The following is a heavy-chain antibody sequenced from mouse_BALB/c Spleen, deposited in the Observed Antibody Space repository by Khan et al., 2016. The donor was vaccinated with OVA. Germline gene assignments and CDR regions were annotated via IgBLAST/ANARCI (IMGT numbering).Heavy chain of an antibody. Sequence: EVQLQESGPGLVKPSQSLSLTCTVTGYSITNNYAWNWIRQFPGNKLEWMGYISYSGSTNYNPSLKSRISITRDTSKNHFFLPLNSVTTEDTATYYCARGNYYGYYFDYGGQGTTLTVSS. J-gene: IGHJ2*01. CDR3: ARGNYYGYYFDY. D-gene: IGHD1-1*01. CDR2: ISYSGST. V-gene: IGHV3-2*02. CDR1: GYSITNNYA.